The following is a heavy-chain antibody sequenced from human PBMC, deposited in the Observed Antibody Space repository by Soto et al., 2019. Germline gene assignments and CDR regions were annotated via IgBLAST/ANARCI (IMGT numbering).Heavy chain of an antibody. CDR1: GFTFSSYG. CDR2: ISYDGSNK. V-gene: IGHV3-30*18. D-gene: IGHD4-17*01. CDR3: AKDRGDYEEYYFDY. J-gene: IGHJ4*02. Sequence: QVQLVESGGGVVQPGRSLRLSCAASGFTFSSYGMHWVRQAPGKGLEWVAVISYDGSNKYYADSVKGRFTISRDNSKNTLYLQMSSLRAEDTAVYYCAKDRGDYEEYYFDYWGQGTLVTVSS.